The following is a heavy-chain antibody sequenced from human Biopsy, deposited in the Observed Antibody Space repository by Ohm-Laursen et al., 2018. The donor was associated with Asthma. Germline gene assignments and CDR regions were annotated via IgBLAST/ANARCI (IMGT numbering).Heavy chain of an antibody. V-gene: IGHV3-30-3*01. J-gene: IGHJ4*02. CDR2: GGSYYDGGLK. Sequence: SLRLSCSASGFTFRSYAMHWVRQAPGKGLEWVAVGGSYYDGGLKYYADSVNGRFTVSRDDSKNTLYLQMNSLRPDDTAVYYCARDVMEWYLPAFDFWGQGTLVTASS. D-gene: IGHD3-3*01. CDR1: GFTFRSYA. CDR3: ARDVMEWYLPAFDF.